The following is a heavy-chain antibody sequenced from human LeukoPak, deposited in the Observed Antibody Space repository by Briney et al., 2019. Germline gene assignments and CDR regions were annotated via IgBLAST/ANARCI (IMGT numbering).Heavy chain of an antibody. CDR1: GFTFSGYS. V-gene: IGHV3-30*18. J-gene: IGHJ5*02. D-gene: IGHD6-13*01. CDR2: ISYDGSNK. Sequence: GGSLRLSCAASGFTFSGYSMNWVRQAPGKGLEWVAVISYDGSNKDYADSVKGRFTISRDNSKNTLYLQMNSLRAEDTAVYYCAKDGRGPYSSSWYDWFDPWGQGTLVTVSS. CDR3: AKDGRGPYSSSWYDWFDP.